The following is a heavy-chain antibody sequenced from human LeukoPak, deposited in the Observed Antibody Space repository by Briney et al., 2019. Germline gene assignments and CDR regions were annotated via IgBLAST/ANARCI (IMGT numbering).Heavy chain of an antibody. D-gene: IGHD4-17*01. CDR2: ISGSGSST. V-gene: IGHV3-23*01. CDR3: ARDPGDYTFGL. CDR1: GFTFSSYA. Sequence: PGGSLRLSCAASGFTFSSYAISWVRQAPGKGLEWVSAISGSGSSTYYRDSVKGRFTISRDNSKNTLYLQMNSLRAEDTAVYHCARDPGDYTFGLWGQGTLVTVSS. J-gene: IGHJ4*02.